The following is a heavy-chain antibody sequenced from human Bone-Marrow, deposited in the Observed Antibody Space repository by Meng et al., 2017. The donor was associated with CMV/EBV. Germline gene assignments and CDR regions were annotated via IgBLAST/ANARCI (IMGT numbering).Heavy chain of an antibody. CDR1: GFGFGPYW. CDR3: ARVGAAGNRRRFDD. D-gene: IGHD6-13*01. Sequence: GESLKISCAASGFGFGPYWMTWVRQAPGKGLEWVGWIGTYNGNTKYAQKFQGRVTMTTDRSTNTAYMELRSLRFDDTAVYYCARVGAAGNRRRFDDWGQGTLVTVSS. J-gene: IGHJ4*02. CDR2: IGTYNGNT. V-gene: IGHV1-18*01.